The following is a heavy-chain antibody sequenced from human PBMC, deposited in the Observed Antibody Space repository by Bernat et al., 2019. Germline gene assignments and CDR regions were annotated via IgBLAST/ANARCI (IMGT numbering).Heavy chain of an antibody. D-gene: IGHD6-19*01. J-gene: IGHJ3*01. CDR3: ARLWSSSLLGYSSGYYSFDV. Sequence: EVQLVESGGGLVQPGGSLRLSCAASGFTVSSKYMSWVRQAPGKGLEWVSLFYSGGSTYYADSVKGRFTISSDNSKNTLYLQMNSLRAEDRAVYYCARLWSSSLLGYSSGYYSFDVWGQGTMVTVSS. CDR2: FYSGGST. CDR1: GFTVSSKY. V-gene: IGHV3-66*01.